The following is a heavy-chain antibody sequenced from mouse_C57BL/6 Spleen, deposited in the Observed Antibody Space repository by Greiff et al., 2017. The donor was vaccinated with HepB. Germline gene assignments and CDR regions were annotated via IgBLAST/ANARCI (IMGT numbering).Heavy chain of an antibody. CDR2: ISSGGDYI. Sequence: EVKLVESGEGLVKPGGSLKLSCAASGFTFSSYAMSWVRQTPEKRLEWVAYISSGGDYIYYADTVKGRFTISRDNARNTLYLQMSSLKSEDTAMYYCTRIPFITTVASGYFDVWGTGTTVTVSS. CDR3: TRIPFITTVASGYFDV. D-gene: IGHD1-1*01. CDR1: GFTFSSYA. J-gene: IGHJ1*03. V-gene: IGHV5-9-1*02.